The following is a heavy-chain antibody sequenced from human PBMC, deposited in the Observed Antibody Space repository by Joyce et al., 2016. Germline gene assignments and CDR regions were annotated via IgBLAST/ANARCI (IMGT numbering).Heavy chain of an antibody. V-gene: IGHV3-21*01. CDR2: LSSSSSYI. CDR1: GFTFSSYS. J-gene: IGHJ4*02. CDR3: ARSSYTNGIFDY. Sequence: EVQLVESGGGLVKPGGSLRLSCAASGFTFSSYSMSWVRQAPGKGREWVSSLSSSSSYIKYTDSVKGLFTISRDNAKNSLYLQMNSLRVEDTAVYYCARSSYTNGIFDYWGQGTLVTVSS. D-gene: IGHD2-8*01.